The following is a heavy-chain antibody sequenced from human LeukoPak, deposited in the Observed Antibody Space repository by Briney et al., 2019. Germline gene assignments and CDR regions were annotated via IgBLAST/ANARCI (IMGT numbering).Heavy chain of an antibody. V-gene: IGHV4-59*01. D-gene: IGHD5-24*01. CDR2: IYYSGST. Sequence: SETLSLTCTVSGGSISSYYWSWIRQPPGKGLEWIGYIYYSGSTNYNPSLKSRVTISVDTSKNQFSLKLSSVTAADTAVYYCARAGRDGYHFDYWGQGTLVTVSS. J-gene: IGHJ4*02. CDR1: GGSISSYY. CDR3: ARAGRDGYHFDY.